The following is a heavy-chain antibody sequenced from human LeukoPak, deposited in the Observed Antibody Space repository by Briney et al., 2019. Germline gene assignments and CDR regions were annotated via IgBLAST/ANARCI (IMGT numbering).Heavy chain of an antibody. Sequence: GGSLRLSCAVSGITLSNYGMSWVRQAPGKGLEWVAGISDSGGRTTYAGSVKGRFTISRDNPKNTLYLQMNSLRAEDTAVYFCAKRGVVIRVILVGFHKEAYYFDSWGQGDLVTVSS. CDR2: ISDSGGRT. CDR1: GITLSNYG. J-gene: IGHJ4*02. V-gene: IGHV3-23*01. CDR3: AKRGVVIRVILVGFHKEAYYFDS. D-gene: IGHD3-22*01.